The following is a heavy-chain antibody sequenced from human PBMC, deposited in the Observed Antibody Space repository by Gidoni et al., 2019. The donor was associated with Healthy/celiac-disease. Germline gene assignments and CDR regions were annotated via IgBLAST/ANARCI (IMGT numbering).Heavy chain of an antibody. CDR1: GGSFSGYY. D-gene: IGHD3-22*01. J-gene: IGHJ6*02. V-gene: IGHV4-34*01. Sequence: QVQLQQWGAGLLKPSATLSLTCAAYGGSFSGYYWSWCRQPPGKGMEWIGEITHSGSTNYNPSLKSRVTISVDTSKNQFSLKLSSVTAADTAVYYCARGQGSSGYPRDYGMDVWGQGTTVTVSS. CDR2: ITHSGST. CDR3: ARGQGSSGYPRDYGMDV.